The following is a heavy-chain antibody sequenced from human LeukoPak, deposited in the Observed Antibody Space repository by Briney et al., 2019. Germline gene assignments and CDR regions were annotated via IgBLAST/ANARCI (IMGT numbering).Heavy chain of an antibody. Sequence: PSETLSLTCTVSGESINPYYWNWIRQPAGKGLEWIGHIYKSGGTNYNPSLKSRVTMSLDTSKNQFSLKLRSVTAADTAVYFCARSFLDYMDVWGKGTTVTVSS. J-gene: IGHJ6*03. D-gene: IGHD2/OR15-2a*01. CDR1: GESINPYY. CDR2: IYKSGGT. V-gene: IGHV4-4*07. CDR3: ARSFLDYMDV.